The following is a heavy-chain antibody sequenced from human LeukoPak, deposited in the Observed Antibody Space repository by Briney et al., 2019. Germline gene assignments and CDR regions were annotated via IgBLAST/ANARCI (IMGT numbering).Heavy chain of an antibody. V-gene: IGHV3-23*01. Sequence: GGSLRLSCAASGFTFSSYAMGWVRQAPGKGLEWVSAISGSGGSTYYADSVKGRFTISRDNSKDTLYLQMNSLRAEDTAVYYCAKVSSPYDILTGYYTLDAFDIWGQGTMVTVSS. CDR2: ISGSGGST. J-gene: IGHJ3*02. CDR1: GFTFSSYA. CDR3: AKVSSPYDILTGYYTLDAFDI. D-gene: IGHD3-9*01.